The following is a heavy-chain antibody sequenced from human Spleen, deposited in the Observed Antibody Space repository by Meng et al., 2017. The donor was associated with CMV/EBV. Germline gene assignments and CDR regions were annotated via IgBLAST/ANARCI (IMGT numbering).Heavy chain of an antibody. J-gene: IGHJ3*01. Sequence: GESLKISCAASGFTVSLHYMSWVRQAPGKGLEWVSVIYSGGTTHYVDSVKSRFTISRDNSKNTLYLQLNRLKPEDTAVYYCTRGPISNMAQRAFDVWGQGTMVTVSS. CDR3: TRGPISNMAQRAFDV. V-gene: IGHV3-66*02. CDR2: IYSGGTT. CDR1: GFTVSLHY. D-gene: IGHD2/OR15-2a*01.